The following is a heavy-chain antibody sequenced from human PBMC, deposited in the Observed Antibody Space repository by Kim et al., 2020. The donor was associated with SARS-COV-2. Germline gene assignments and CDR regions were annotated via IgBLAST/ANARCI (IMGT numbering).Heavy chain of an antibody. CDR2: IFYGGDT. J-gene: IGHJ4*02. V-gene: IGHV4-59*03. CDR3: SGSEGRAGSHHFDY. D-gene: IGHD3-10*01. CDR1: SDSFSAYY. Sequence: SETLSLTCTVSSDSFSAYYWCWFLHLPGEGLEWIGYIFYGGDTNYNHSLQSRVTISWDTSRNQFSLVLTSVTGADTAVDYCSGSEGRAGSHHFDYWGQGILVTVPS.